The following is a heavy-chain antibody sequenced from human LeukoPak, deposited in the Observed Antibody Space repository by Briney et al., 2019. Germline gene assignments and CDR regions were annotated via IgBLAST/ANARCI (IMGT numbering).Heavy chain of an antibody. J-gene: IGHJ6*03. Sequence: SVEVSCKASGGTFSSYAISWVRQAPGQGLEWMGGIIPIFGTANYAQKFQGRVTITTDESTSTAYMELSSLRSEDTAVYYCARSAPIVVVPADHYYYMDVWGKGTTVTVSS. CDR1: GGTFSSYA. D-gene: IGHD2-2*01. CDR3: ARSAPIVVVPADHYYYMDV. V-gene: IGHV1-69*05. CDR2: IIPIFGTA.